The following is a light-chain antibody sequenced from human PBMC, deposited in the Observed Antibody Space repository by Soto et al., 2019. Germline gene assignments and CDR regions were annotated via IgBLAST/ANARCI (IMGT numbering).Light chain of an antibody. CDR3: FSVTTISTHV. Sequence: QSALTQPASLSGSPGQSITISCTGTSSDIGAYDYVSWFQQHPGKAPKLMISEVNNRPSGVSNRFSGSKSGNTAYLTISGLQVEDEAEYFCFSVTTISTHVFGTGTKLTVL. J-gene: IGLJ1*01. V-gene: IGLV2-14*01. CDR1: SSDIGAYDY. CDR2: EVN.